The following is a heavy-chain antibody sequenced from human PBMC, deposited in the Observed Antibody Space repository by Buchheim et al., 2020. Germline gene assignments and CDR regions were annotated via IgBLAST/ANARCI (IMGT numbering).Heavy chain of an antibody. V-gene: IGHV3-7*01. CDR3: ARGTRDYYGMDV. J-gene: IGHJ6*02. CDR2: INEDGSEG. Sequence: EVQLVESGGGLVQPGGSLRLSCAASGFTFSSYWMTWVRQAPGKGLEWVANINEDGSEGYYVYSVKGRFTISRDNAMNSLFLQMSSLRAEDTAVYYCARGTRDYYGMDVWGQGTT. CDR1: GFTFSSYW.